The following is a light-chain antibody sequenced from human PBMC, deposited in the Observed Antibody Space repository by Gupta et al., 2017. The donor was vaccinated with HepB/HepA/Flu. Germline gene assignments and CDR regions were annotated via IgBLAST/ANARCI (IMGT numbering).Light chain of an antibody. V-gene: IGLV1-47*01. J-gene: IGLJ3*02. CDR1: SSNIGSIY. CDR2: RNN. Sequence: QSVLTQPPSASGTPGQRVTISCSGSSSNIGSIYVYWFQHLPGTAPKLLIFRNNQRPSGVPDRFSGYKSGTSASLAISGLRSEDEADYYCAAWFGSLRAWVFGGGTKVTVL. CDR3: AAWFGSLRAWV.